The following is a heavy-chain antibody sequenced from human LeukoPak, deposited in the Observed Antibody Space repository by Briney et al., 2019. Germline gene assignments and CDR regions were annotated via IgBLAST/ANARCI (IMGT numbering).Heavy chain of an antibody. CDR3: ARDRDIGAAVYYFYY. CDR1: GFTFSNCA. Sequence: GRSLRLSCAASGFTFSNCAMHWVRQAPGKGLEWVAVIANDGRDKHYADSVRGRFAIFRDNSKSTLFLQMNSLRAEDTAVYYCARDRDIGAAVYYFYYWGQGALVTVSS. D-gene: IGHD6-13*01. J-gene: IGHJ4*02. CDR2: IANDGRDK. V-gene: IGHV3-30*09.